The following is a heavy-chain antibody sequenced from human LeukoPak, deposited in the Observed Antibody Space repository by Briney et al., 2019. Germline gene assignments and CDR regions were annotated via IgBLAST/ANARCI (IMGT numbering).Heavy chain of an antibody. V-gene: IGHV3-23*01. D-gene: IGHD2-21*01. CDR1: GFIFSSFA. CDR2: ISGRGDST. CDR3: ARELYSHY. J-gene: IGHJ4*02. Sequence: GGSLRLSCEPSGFIFSSFAMSWVRQAPGKGLEWVSAISGRGDSTFYADSVKGRFTISRDNSKNTVYLQMNKLRAEDTAVYYCARELYSHYWGQGTLVTVSS.